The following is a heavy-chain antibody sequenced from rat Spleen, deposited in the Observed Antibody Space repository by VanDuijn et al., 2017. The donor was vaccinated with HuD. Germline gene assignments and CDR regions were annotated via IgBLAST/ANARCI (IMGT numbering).Heavy chain of an antibody. CDR1: GFTFNYYW. CDR2: IVDDGSNT. J-gene: IGHJ2*01. D-gene: IGHD1-9*01. Sequence: EVQLVESGGGLVQPGRSLKLSCITSGFTFNYYWMTWIRQAPKKGLEWVAAIVDDGSNTFYRDSVKGRFTISRDNAKNTLYLQVDSLRSEDTAIYYCARPTTGIPFNYWGQGVMVTVSS. V-gene: IGHV5-31*01. CDR3: ARPTTGIPFNY.